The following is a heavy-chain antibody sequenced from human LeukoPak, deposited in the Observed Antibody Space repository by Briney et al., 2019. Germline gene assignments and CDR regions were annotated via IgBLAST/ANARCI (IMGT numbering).Heavy chain of an antibody. CDR2: IYYSGST. D-gene: IGHD6-6*01. CDR1: VGSISSGGYY. CDR3: ARLNNFSSSYGY. Sequence: SETLSVTCTLPVGSISSGGYYCSWVRQHPGRCREWIGSIYYSGSTYYNPSTKSLLTISVDPSKNAFSLKLSSVTAAATAVYYCARLNNFSSSYGYWGQGTPVTVSS. J-gene: IGHJ4*02. V-gene: IGHV4-31*01.